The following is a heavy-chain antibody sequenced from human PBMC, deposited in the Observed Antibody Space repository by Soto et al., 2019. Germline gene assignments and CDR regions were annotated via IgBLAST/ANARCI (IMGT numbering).Heavy chain of an antibody. J-gene: IGHJ4*02. CDR3: SGGHTAMEPFDY. CDR2: IIPIFGTA. CDR1: GGTFSSYA. Sequence: SVKVSCKASGGTFSSYAISWVRQAPGQGLEWMGGIIPIFGTANYAQKFQGRATITADESTSTAYMELSSLRSEDTAVYYCSGGHTAMEPFDYWGQGTLVTVSS. V-gene: IGHV1-69*13. D-gene: IGHD5-18*01.